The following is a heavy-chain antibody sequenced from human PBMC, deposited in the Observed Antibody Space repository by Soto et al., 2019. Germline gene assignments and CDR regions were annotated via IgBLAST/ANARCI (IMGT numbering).Heavy chain of an antibody. J-gene: IGHJ6*02. CDR3: ARDKKGSSAWTNYYYYGMDV. CDR1: GFTFSSYA. V-gene: IGHV3-23*01. D-gene: IGHD6-19*01. Sequence: EVQLLESGGGLVQPGGSLRLSCAASGFTFSSYAMSWVRQAPGKGLEWVSAISGSGGSTYYADSVKGRFTISRDSSKNSLYLQMNSLRAEDTAVYYCARDKKGSSAWTNYYYYGMDVWGQGTTVTVSS. CDR2: ISGSGGST.